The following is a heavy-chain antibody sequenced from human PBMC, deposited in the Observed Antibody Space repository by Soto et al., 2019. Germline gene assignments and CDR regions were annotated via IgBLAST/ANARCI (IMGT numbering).Heavy chain of an antibody. CDR3: ARQYDILTGYYLEVGY. Sequence: QVQLVQSGAEVKKPGASVKVSCKASGYTFTSYGISWVRQAPGQGLERMGWISAYSGNTNYAQKLQGRVTMTTDTSASRAYMELRRLKSADTAVYYCARQYDILTGYYLEVGYWGQGTRVTVSS. J-gene: IGHJ4*02. CDR1: GYTFTSYG. CDR2: ISAYSGNT. V-gene: IGHV1-18*01. D-gene: IGHD3-9*01.